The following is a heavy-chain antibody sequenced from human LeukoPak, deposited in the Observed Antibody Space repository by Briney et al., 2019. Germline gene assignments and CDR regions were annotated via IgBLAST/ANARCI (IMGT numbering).Heavy chain of an antibody. D-gene: IGHD1-1*01. J-gene: IGHJ6*03. Sequence: VASVKVSCKASGGTFSSYAISWVRQAPGQGLEWMGGIIPIFGTANYAQKFQGRVTITADESTSTAYMELSSLRSEDTAVYYCAREYLQRGGYYYYYYMDVWGKGTTVSVSS. V-gene: IGHV1-69*13. CDR1: GGTFSSYA. CDR2: IIPIFGTA. CDR3: AREYLQRGGYYYYYYMDV.